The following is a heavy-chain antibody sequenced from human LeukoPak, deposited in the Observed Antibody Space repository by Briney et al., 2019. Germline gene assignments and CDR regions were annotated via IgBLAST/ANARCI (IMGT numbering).Heavy chain of an antibody. CDR3: AKIGGITIFGVITAPXWYFDL. V-gene: IGHV3-7*01. CDR1: GFTFSRYW. CDR2: IKQDGSEK. D-gene: IGHD3-3*01. Sequence: GGSLRLSCAASGFTFSRYWMSWVRQAPGKGLEWVANIKQDGSEKYYVDSVKGRFTISRDNAKNSLYLQMNSLRAEDTAVYYCAKIGGITIFGVITAPXWYFDLXXXGTLVTV. J-gene: IGHJ2*01.